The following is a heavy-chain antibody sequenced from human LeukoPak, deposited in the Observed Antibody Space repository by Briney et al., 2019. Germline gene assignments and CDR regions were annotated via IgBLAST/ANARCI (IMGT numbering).Heavy chain of an antibody. J-gene: IGHJ6*02. CDR2: IVVGSGNT. Sequence: VASVKVSCKASGFTFTSSAMQWVRQARGQRLEWIGWIVVGSGNTSYAQKFQERVTITRDMSTSTAYMELSSLRSEDTAVYYCAAVGYYDSTKNYYGMDVWGQGTTVTVSS. CDR3: AAVGYYDSTKNYYGMDV. D-gene: IGHD3-22*01. CDR1: GFTFTSSA. V-gene: IGHV1-58*02.